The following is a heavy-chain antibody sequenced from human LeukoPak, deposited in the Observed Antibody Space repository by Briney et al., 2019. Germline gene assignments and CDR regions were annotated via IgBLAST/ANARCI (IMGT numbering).Heavy chain of an antibody. CDR1: GGSISRFY. CDR3: ARESGTGWFDP. CDR2: IYNSGNT. J-gene: IGHJ5*02. Sequence: SETLSLTCTVSGGSISRFYWSWIRQPPGKGLQWIGYIYNSGNTKYNPSLTSRVTISIDTSKNQFSLKLSSVTAADAAVYYCARESGTGWFDPWGQGTLVTVSS. D-gene: IGHD3-10*01. V-gene: IGHV4-59*01.